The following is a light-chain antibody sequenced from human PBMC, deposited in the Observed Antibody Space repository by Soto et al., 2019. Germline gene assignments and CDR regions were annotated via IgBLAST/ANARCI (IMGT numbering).Light chain of an antibody. V-gene: IGLV2-14*03. CDR1: SSDIGAHNY. CDR3: QSYDRSLSGSV. J-gene: IGLJ3*02. Sequence: QSVLTQPASVSGSPGQSITISCSGTSSDIGAHNYVSWYQQYPGKAPKLLIFGNSHRPSGVPDRFFGSKSGTSASLAITGLQAEDEADYYCQSYDRSLSGSVFGGGTKVTVL. CDR2: GNS.